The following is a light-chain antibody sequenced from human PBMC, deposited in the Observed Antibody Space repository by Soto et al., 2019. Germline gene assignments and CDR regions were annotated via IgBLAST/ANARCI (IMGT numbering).Light chain of an antibody. CDR2: DDK. Sequence: QSVVTQPPSASGTPGQRVTISCSGGTSNIGSKYVYWYQQLPGTAPKLLIYDDKLRPSGVPDRFSGSKSGTSASLAISGLRSEDEADYYCAAWDDSLGGRVVFGGGTKVTVL. J-gene: IGLJ2*01. V-gene: IGLV1-47*02. CDR1: TSNIGSKY. CDR3: AAWDDSLGGRVV.